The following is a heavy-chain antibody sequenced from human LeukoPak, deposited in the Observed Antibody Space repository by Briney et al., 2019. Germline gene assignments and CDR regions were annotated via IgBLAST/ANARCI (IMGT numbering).Heavy chain of an antibody. CDR1: GFTFSSYE. Sequence: PGGSLRLSCAASGFTFSSYEMNWVRQAPGKGLEWVSYISSSDSTISYADSVKGRFTISRDNAKNSLYLQMNSLKTEDTAVYYCARAGLVVVTAKKSDAFDVWGQGTMVTVSS. V-gene: IGHV3-48*03. CDR2: ISSSDSTI. D-gene: IGHD2-21*02. CDR3: ARAGLVVVTAKKSDAFDV. J-gene: IGHJ3*01.